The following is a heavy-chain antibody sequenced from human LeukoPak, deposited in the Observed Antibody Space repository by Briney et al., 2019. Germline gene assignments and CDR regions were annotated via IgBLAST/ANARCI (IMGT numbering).Heavy chain of an antibody. J-gene: IGHJ4*02. Sequence: SETLSLTCTVSGGSVSSGSYYWNWIRQPPGKGLEWIGYVYNSGSTNCNPSLKNRVTISVDTSKNQFSLKLSSVTAADTAVYYCAREIRYFDIYYFDYWGQGTLVTVSS. D-gene: IGHD3-9*01. V-gene: IGHV4-61*01. CDR1: GGSVSSGSYY. CDR3: AREIRYFDIYYFDY. CDR2: VYNSGST.